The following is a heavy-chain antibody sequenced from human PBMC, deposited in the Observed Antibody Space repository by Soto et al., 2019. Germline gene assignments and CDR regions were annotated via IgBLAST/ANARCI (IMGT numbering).Heavy chain of an antibody. Sequence: QVQLVQSGAEVKKPGSSLKVSCKASVGTLSSYAISWVRQSPGQGLEWMAGIIPIFGTANYAQKFQGRVTITADESTSRAYMELSSLRSEDTAVYYCASRNDYYFDFWGQGTLVPVSS. CDR3: ASRNDYYFDF. J-gene: IGHJ4*02. CDR2: IIPIFGTA. CDR1: VGTLSSYA. V-gene: IGHV1-69*01. D-gene: IGHD2-21*02.